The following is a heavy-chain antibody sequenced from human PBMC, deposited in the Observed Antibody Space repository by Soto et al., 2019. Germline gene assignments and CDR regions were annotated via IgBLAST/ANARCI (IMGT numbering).Heavy chain of an antibody. CDR2: IYYSGST. V-gene: IGHV4-31*03. D-gene: IGHD5-12*01. CDR1: GGSISSGGYY. CDR3: ARGPGRDGYNSDFDY. J-gene: IGHJ4*02. Sequence: SETLSLTCTVSGGSISSGGYYWSWIRQHPGKGLEWIGYIYYSGSTYYNPSLKSRVTISVDTSKNQFSLKLSSVTAADTAVYYCARGPGRDGYNSDFDYWGQGTLVTVSS.